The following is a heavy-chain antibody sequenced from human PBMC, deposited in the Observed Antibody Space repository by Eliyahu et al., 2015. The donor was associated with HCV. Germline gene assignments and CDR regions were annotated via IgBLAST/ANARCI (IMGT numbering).Heavy chain of an antibody. D-gene: IGHD3-10*01. J-gene: IGHJ4*02. V-gene: IGHV4-34*01. CDR2: TTHFGST. Sequence: QVHLQQWGAGLLKPSXTLSLTXXVSGGSFSGXXWSWIRXFPGGGLEWIGETTHFGSTNYNPSLKSRISISVDMPKNQISLMLTSVTAADTAVYYCARDKDYGSASYPDYWGQGTLVTVSS. CDR1: GGSFSGXX. CDR3: ARDKDYGSASYPDY.